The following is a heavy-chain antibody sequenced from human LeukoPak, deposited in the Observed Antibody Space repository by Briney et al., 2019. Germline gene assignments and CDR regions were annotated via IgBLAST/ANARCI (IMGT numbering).Heavy chain of an antibody. CDR2: KDYSGST. D-gene: IGHD5-24*01. Sequence: SETLSLTCTVSGGSISRYYWSWIRQPPGKGLEWIGYKDYSGSTNYNRSLKSRVTISVDTSKNQFSLKLSSVTAADTAVYYCARGGDGYNWYFDYWGQGTLVTVSS. J-gene: IGHJ4*02. CDR3: ARGGDGYNWYFDY. V-gene: IGHV4-59*01. CDR1: GGSISRYY.